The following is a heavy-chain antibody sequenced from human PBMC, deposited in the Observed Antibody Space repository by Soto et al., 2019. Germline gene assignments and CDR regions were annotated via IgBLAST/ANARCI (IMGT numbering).Heavy chain of an antibody. CDR2: IIPILGIA. D-gene: IGHD3-10*01. CDR1: GGTFSSYT. CDR3: AREDGLLWFGELLT. Sequence: QVQLVQSGAEVKKPGSSVKVSCKASGGTFSSYTISWVRQAPGQGLEWMGRIIPILGIANYAQKFQGRVTITANKSTSTAYMELSSVRSEDTAVYYCAREDGLLWFGELLTWGQGTLVTVSS. V-gene: IGHV1-69*08. J-gene: IGHJ5*02.